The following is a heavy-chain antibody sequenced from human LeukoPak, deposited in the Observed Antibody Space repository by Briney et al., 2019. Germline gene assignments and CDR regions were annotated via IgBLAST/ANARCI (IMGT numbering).Heavy chain of an antibody. J-gene: IGHJ4*02. D-gene: IGHD3-22*01. Sequence: ASVKVSCKASGYTFTGYYMHWVRQAPGQGLEWMGWINPNSGGTKYAQKFQGRATLTRDTSISTAYMELNRLRSDDTAVYYCARSTWDSSSGYYPDYWGQGTLVTVSS. V-gene: IGHV1-2*02. CDR2: INPNSGGT. CDR3: ARSTWDSSSGYYPDY. CDR1: GYTFTGYY.